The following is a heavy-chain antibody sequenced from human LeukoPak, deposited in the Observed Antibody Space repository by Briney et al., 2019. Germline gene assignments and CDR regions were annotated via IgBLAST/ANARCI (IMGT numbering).Heavy chain of an antibody. D-gene: IGHD3-3*01. V-gene: IGHV4-34*01. CDR3: ARYDFWSGIYGMDV. CDR2: INHSGST. Sequence: SETLSLTCAVYGGSFSGYYWSWIRQPPGKGLEWIGEINHSGSTNYNPSLKSRVTISVDTSKNQFSLKLSSVTAADTAVYYCARYDFWSGIYGMDVWGQGTTVTVSS. J-gene: IGHJ6*02. CDR1: GGSFSGYY.